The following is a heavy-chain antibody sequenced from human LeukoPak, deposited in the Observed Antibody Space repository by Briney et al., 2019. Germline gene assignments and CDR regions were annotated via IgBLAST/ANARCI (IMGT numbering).Heavy chain of an antibody. Sequence: KPGGSLRLSCAASGFTFSDYNMNWVRQAPGEGLEWVSYITDSGNTIHYADSVKGRFTISRDNAKNSLYLQMNSLRAEDTAVYYCARSIGLTGGGVDVWGQGTTVTVSS. V-gene: IGHV3-11*01. D-gene: IGHD3-9*01. CDR3: ARSIGLTGGGVDV. J-gene: IGHJ6*02. CDR2: ITDSGNTI. CDR1: GFTFSDYN.